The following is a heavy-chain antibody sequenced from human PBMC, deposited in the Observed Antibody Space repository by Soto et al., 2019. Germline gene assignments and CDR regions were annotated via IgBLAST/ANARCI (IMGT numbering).Heavy chain of an antibody. CDR3: ARARGYCSDTNCYHYLYAMDV. D-gene: IGHD2-2*01. CDR2: IYYSEDT. J-gene: IGHJ6*02. CDR1: RGSVSSYH. V-gene: IGHV4-59*02. Sequence: LSLTCTVSRGSVSSYHWNWIRQPPGKGLDWIGSIYYSEDTDYNPSFKSRVTISVDTSQKQFSLKLRAVTAADTAVYYCARARGYCSDTNCYHYLYAMDVCGQGTTVTGS.